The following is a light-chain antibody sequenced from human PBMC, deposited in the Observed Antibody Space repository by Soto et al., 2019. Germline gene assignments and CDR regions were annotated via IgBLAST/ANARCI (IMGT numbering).Light chain of an antibody. Sequence: DIQMTQSPSSVSASVGHRATITCQPSQSSSHWLDWYQQRPGKAPKLLIYAASSLQCGVPERFSGSGSGTDFTLTISRVEAEDVAVYYCIQGKSFPITFGGGTRLEIK. CDR1: QSSSHW. CDR2: AAS. V-gene: IGKV1-12*01. CDR3: IQGKSFPIT. J-gene: IGKJ4*01.